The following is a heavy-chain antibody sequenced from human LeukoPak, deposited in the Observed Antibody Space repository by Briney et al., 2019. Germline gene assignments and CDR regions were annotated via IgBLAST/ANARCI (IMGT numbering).Heavy chain of an antibody. CDR2: INQDASEI. CDR3: ATDRDNSDWQKRFDS. Sequence: GGSLRLSCAPSGFTFSTYWMNWYRQAPGKGLERVGNINQDASEINYVDSVRGRFTISRDNAKNSLHLQMNSLRAEDTAVYYCATDRDNSDWQKRFDSWGQGTPVTVSS. D-gene: IGHD2-21*02. V-gene: IGHV3-7*01. CDR1: GFTFSTYW. J-gene: IGHJ4*02.